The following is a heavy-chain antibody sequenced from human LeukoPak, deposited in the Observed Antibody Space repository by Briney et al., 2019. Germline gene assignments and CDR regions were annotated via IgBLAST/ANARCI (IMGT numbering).Heavy chain of an antibody. CDR2: INQGGSVK. CDR3: ARVGYSGWNLEY. CDR1: GFTLSSYW. Sequence: PGGSPRLSCAASGFTLSSYWMSWVRQAPGKGLEWVANINQGGSVKYYVDSVKGRFTISRDDAKNSLYVQMNSLRDEDTAVYYCARVGYSGWNLEYWGQGTLVTVSS. D-gene: IGHD5-12*01. J-gene: IGHJ4*02. V-gene: IGHV3-7*01.